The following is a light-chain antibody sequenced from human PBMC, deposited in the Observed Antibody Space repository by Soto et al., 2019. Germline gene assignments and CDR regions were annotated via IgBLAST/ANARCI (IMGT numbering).Light chain of an antibody. V-gene: IGLV2-11*01. CDR3: CSYVDTDTWV. J-gene: IGLJ3*02. Sequence: QSALTQPRSVSGSPGQSVTISCTGTSGDVGTYNYVSWYQQYPGKAPKLMISGVSERPSGVPDRFSGSKSGNTASLTISGLQAEDEADYYCCSYVDTDTWVFGGGTKLTVL. CDR2: GVS. CDR1: SGDVGTYNY.